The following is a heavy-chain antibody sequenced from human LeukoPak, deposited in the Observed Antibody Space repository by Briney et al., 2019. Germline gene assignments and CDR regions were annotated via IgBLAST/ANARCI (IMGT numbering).Heavy chain of an antibody. CDR1: GFTFGDYA. D-gene: IGHD6-19*01. J-gene: IGHJ1*01. CDR2: IRSKAYGGKT. CDR3: TPNEESSGWAP. V-gene: IGHV3-49*04. Sequence: GGSLRLSCTASGFTFGDYAMSWVRQAPGKGLEWVGFIRSKAYGGKTEYAASVKGRFTISRDDSKSIAYLQMNSLKTEDTAVYYCTPNEESSGWAPWGQGTLVTVSS.